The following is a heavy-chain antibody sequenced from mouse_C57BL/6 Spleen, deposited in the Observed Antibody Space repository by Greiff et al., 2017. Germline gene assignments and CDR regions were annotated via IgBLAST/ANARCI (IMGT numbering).Heavy chain of an antibody. J-gene: IGHJ3*01. Sequence: EVKLVESGGGLVKPGGSLKLSCAASGFTFSDYGMHWVRQAPEKGLEWVAYISSGSSTIYYADTVKGRFTISRDNAKNTLFLQMTSLRSEDTAMYYCAREYAGAWFAYWGQGTLGTVSA. CDR2: ISSGSSTI. CDR1: GFTFSDYG. CDR3: AREYAGAWFAY. V-gene: IGHV5-17*01. D-gene: IGHD5-2*01.